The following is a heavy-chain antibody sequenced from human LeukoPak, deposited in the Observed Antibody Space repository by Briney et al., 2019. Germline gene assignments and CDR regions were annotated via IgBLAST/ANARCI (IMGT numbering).Heavy chain of an antibody. J-gene: IGHJ4*02. CDR3: ARSASGSYFRFDG. Sequence: PSDTLSLTCTVSGGSISSSTYYWAWIRQPPGKGLEWIGSIYYSGTTHYNPSLRSRGTMSVDTSKNQFSLKVSSVTAADTAVYYCARSASGSYFRFDGWGQGTQVIVSS. V-gene: IGHV4-39*01. CDR1: GGSISSSTYY. CDR2: IYYSGTT. D-gene: IGHD1-26*01.